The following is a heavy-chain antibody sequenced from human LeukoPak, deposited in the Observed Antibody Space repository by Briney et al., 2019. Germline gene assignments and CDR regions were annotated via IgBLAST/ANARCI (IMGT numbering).Heavy chain of an antibody. CDR2: IKQDGSEK. Sequence: GGSLRLSCAAPGFTFSNYWMTWVRQAPGKGLEWVANIKQDGSEKNYVDSVKGRFTISRDNALNSLYLQINSLRAEDTAVYYCARKTVVGSYFDYWGQGTPVTVSS. V-gene: IGHV3-7*03. CDR3: ARKTVVGSYFDY. J-gene: IGHJ4*02. CDR1: GFTFSNYW. D-gene: IGHD4-23*01.